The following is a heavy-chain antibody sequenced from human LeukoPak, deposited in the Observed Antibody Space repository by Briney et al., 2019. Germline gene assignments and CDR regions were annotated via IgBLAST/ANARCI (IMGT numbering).Heavy chain of an antibody. CDR2: INGTGGST. D-gene: IGHD3-16*01. V-gene: IGHV3-23*01. Sequence: GSLSLSCAASGFTFISYAMSWVRQAPGKGLEWVSTINGTGGSTYYADSGKGRFTISRDNSKNTQYLQMNSLRAEDTAIYYGAKGYYQIKPNWFDPWGQGTLVTVSS. J-gene: IGHJ5*02. CDR1: GFTFISYA. CDR3: AKGYYQIKPNWFDP.